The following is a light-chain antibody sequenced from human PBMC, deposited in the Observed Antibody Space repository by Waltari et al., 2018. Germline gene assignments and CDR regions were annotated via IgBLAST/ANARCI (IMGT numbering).Light chain of an antibody. J-gene: IGLJ1*01. CDR1: SSDVGGYDY. V-gene: IGLV2-11*01. Sequence: QSALTQPRSVSGSPGQSVTIPCTGTSSDVGGYDYVSWYQQQLAKAPKLIIFGVTERPSGVPDRFSGSKSGNTASLTISGLQSEDEADYYCCSYAGSYTEVFGTGTTVTVL. CDR3: CSYAGSYTEV. CDR2: GVT.